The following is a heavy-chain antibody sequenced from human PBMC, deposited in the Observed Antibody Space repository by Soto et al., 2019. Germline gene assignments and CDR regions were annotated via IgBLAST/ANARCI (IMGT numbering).Heavy chain of an antibody. Sequence: QVQLVESGGGVVQPGRSLRLSCVASGFTFSNYDMHWVRQAPGKGLEWVAVIWYDASNKYYADSVKGRFTISRDNSKNTLYLQMNSLRAEDTAVYYCAIVVSSGWEGMDVWGQGTTVTVSS. CDR3: AIVVSSGWEGMDV. D-gene: IGHD3-9*01. CDR1: GFTFSNYD. V-gene: IGHV3-33*01. J-gene: IGHJ6*02. CDR2: IWYDASNK.